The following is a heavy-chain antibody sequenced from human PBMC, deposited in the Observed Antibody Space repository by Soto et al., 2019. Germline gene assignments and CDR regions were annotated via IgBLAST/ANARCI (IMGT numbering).Heavy chain of an antibody. J-gene: IGHJ5*02. CDR2: ISGSGGST. D-gene: IGHD3-22*01. CDR3: AKSKGGDVVVIWFDP. CDR1: GFTFSSYA. Sequence: GGSLRLSCAASGFTFSSYAMSWVRQAPGKGLEWVSAISGSGGSTYYADSVKGRSTISRDNSKNTLYLQMNSLRAEDTAVYYCAKSKGGDVVVIWFDPWGQGALVTVSS. V-gene: IGHV3-23*01.